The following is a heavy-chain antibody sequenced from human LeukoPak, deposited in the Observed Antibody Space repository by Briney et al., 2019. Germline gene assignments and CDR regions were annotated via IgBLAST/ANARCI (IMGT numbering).Heavy chain of an antibody. Sequence: GGSLRLSCAASGFTFSSYAMSWVRQAPGKGLEWVSAISGSGDSTYYADSVKGRFTISRDNSKNTLYLQMNSLRAEDTAVYYCAKGTITIFGVVTHFDYWGQGTLVTVSS. CDR1: GFTFSSYA. J-gene: IGHJ4*02. CDR2: ISGSGDST. D-gene: IGHD3-3*01. CDR3: AKGTITIFGVVTHFDY. V-gene: IGHV3-23*01.